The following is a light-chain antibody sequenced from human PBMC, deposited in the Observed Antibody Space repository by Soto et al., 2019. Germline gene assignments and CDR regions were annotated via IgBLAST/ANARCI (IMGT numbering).Light chain of an antibody. CDR3: QHRNNYPPFT. J-gene: IGKJ3*01. Sequence: QLTQSPSSLSASVGAIVSITCRASQDIKTYLAWYQQKQGKAPKLLISGTFTLQSGVPSRFNGSGSGTDFTLSISRLQPEDFATYDGQHRNNYPPFTFGPGTKVD. CDR2: GTF. V-gene: IGKV1-9*01. CDR1: QDIKTY.